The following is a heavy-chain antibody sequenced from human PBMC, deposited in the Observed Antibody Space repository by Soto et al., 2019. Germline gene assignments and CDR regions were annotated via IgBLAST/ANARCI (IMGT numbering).Heavy chain of an antibody. CDR1: GFTFSSYW. D-gene: IGHD3-3*01. CDR2: IKQDGSEK. J-gene: IGHJ5*02. Sequence: GGSLRLSCAASGFTFSSYWMSWVRQAPGKGLEWVANIKQDGSEKYYVDSVKGRFTISRDNAKNSLYLQMNSLRAEDTAVYYCARDQVGDITIFGVVIKRGNWFDPWGQGTLVTVSS. V-gene: IGHV3-7*01. CDR3: ARDQVGDITIFGVVIKRGNWFDP.